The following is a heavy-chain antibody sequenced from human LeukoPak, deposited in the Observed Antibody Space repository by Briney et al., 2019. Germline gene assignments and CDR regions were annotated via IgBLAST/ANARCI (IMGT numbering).Heavy chain of an antibody. D-gene: IGHD1-1*01. CDR3: AKVDNWKYGHHDF. V-gene: IGHV3-23*01. Sequence: GGSLRLSCAASGFTFSSYEMNWVRQAPGKGLEWVSSISGSDGTTYYADSVKGRFTISRDNSKYTLSLQMNSLRAEDTAVYYCAKVDNWKYGHHDFWGQGTLVTVSS. CDR2: ISGSDGTT. J-gene: IGHJ4*02. CDR1: GFTFSSYE.